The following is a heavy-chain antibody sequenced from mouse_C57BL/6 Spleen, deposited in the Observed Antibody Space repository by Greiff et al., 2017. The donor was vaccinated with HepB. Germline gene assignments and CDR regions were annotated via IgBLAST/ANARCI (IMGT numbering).Heavy chain of an antibody. CDR3: ARDSGSHWYFDV. CDR2: ISYSGST. J-gene: IGHJ1*03. Sequence: DVKLVESGPGMVKPSQSLSLTCTVTGYSITSGYDWHWIRHFPGNKLEWMGYISYSGSTNYNPSLKSRISITHDTSKNHFFLKLNSVTTEDTATYYCARDSGSHWYFDVWGTGTTVTVSS. CDR1: GYSITSGYD. V-gene: IGHV3-1*01. D-gene: IGHD4-1*01.